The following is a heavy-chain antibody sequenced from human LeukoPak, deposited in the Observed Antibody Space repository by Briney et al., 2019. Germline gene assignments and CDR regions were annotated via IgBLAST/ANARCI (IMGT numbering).Heavy chain of an antibody. D-gene: IGHD2-8*01. Sequence: GGSLRLSCAASGFTFSSYGMSWVRQAPGRGRGCVSAISGSGGSTYYADTVKGRFTISRDNSKNTLYLQMNSLRAEDTAVYYCAKEVVSLFGPLMDVTFDYWGQGTLVTVSS. J-gene: IGHJ4*02. CDR2: ISGSGGST. CDR1: GFTFSSYG. V-gene: IGHV3-23*01. CDR3: AKEVVSLFGPLMDVTFDY.